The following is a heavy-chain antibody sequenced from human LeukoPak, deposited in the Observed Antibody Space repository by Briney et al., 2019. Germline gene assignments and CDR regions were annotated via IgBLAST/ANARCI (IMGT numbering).Heavy chain of an antibody. CDR3: VRCYYYYGMDV. D-gene: IGHD5-24*01. V-gene: IGHV1-24*01. J-gene: IGHJ6*02. Sequence: GASVKVSCKVSGYTLTELSMHWVRQAPGKGLEWMGGFDPEDGETIYAQKFQGRVTMTRNTSITTAYMELSSLRSEDTAVYYCVRCYYYYGMDVWGQGTTVTVSS. CDR1: GYTLTELS. CDR2: FDPEDGET.